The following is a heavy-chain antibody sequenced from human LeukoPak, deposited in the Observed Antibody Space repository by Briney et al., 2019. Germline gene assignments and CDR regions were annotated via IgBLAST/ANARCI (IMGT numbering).Heavy chain of an antibody. CDR3: AKDSGSSGYYTLDY. Sequence: GGSLRLSCAASGFTFSSYAMNWVRQAPGKGLEWVSDISASGGSTYYADSVKGRFTISRDNSKNTLYLQMNSLRAEDTAVYYCAKDSGSSGYYTLDYWGQGTLVTVSS. J-gene: IGHJ4*02. CDR2: ISASGGST. D-gene: IGHD3-22*01. CDR1: GFTFSSYA. V-gene: IGHV3-23*01.